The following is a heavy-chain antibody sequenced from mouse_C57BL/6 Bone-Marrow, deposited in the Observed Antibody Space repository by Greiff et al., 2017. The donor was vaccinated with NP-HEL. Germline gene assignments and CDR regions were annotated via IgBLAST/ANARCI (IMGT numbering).Heavy chain of an antibody. CDR3: AIGMVTTGETGPYWYFDV. Sequence: QVQLQQPGAELVKPGASVKVSCKASGYTFTSYWMHWVKQRPGQGLEWIGRIHPSDSDTNYNQQFKGKATLTVDKSSSTAYMQLSSLTSEDSAVYYCAIGMVTTGETGPYWYFDVWGTGTTVTVSS. CDR1: GYTFTSYW. D-gene: IGHD2-2*01. CDR2: IHPSDSDT. V-gene: IGHV1-74*01. J-gene: IGHJ1*03.